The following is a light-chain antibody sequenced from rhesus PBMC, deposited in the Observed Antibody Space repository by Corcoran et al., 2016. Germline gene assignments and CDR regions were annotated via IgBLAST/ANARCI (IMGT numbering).Light chain of an antibody. V-gene: IGKV3-42*03. CDR2: DSS. Sequence: EIALTQSPATLSLPSGERSTLSCRASLCVSNSLAWYQQMPVQVPKLIIYDSSTRVSGITGRNSGSGSGTDFTLTIGILEPKGLEISYCRRYITGPRTFGRGTKVRFK. CDR1: LCVSNS. J-gene: IGKJ1*01. CDR3: RRYITGPRT.